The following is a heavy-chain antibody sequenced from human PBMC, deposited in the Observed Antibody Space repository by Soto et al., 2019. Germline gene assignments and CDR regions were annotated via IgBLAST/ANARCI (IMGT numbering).Heavy chain of an antibody. Sequence: KESGPTLVKPTQTLTLTCTFSGFSLSTSGVGVGWIRQPPGKALEWLALIYWDDDKRYSPSLKSRLTITKDTSKNQVVLTMTNMDPVDTATYYCARAITIFGVVIYRIDWFDPWGQGTLVTVSS. CDR1: GFSLSTSGVG. J-gene: IGHJ5*02. CDR3: ARAITIFGVVIYRIDWFDP. V-gene: IGHV2-5*02. CDR2: IYWDDDK. D-gene: IGHD3-3*01.